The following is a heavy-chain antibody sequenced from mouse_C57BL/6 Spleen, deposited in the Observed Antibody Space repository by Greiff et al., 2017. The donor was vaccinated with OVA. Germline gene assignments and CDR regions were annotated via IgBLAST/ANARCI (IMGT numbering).Heavy chain of an antibody. D-gene: IGHD2-5*01. J-gene: IGHJ4*01. V-gene: IGHV2-2*01. Sequence: QVQLKESGPGLVQPSQSLSITCTVSGFSLTSYGVHWVRQSPGKGLEWLGVIWSGGSTDYNAAFISRLSISKDNSKSQVFFKMNSLQADDTAIYYCARNGYYSNWGAMDYWGQGTSVTVSS. CDR2: IWSGGST. CDR3: ARNGYYSNWGAMDY. CDR1: GFSLTSYG.